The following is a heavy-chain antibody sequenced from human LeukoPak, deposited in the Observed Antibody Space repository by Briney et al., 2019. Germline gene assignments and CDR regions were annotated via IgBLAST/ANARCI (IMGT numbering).Heavy chain of an antibody. CDR2: IYTSGST. V-gene: IGHV4-61*02. CDR1: GDSISRGYY. Sequence: SETLTLTCTVSGDSISRGYYWSWIRPPAGKGLEWIGRIYTSGSTNYNPSLKSRVTISVDTSKNQFSLKLSSVTAADTAVYYCARDSFSGSSLDYWGQGTLVTVSS. J-gene: IGHJ4*02. D-gene: IGHD1-26*01. CDR3: ARDSFSGSSLDY.